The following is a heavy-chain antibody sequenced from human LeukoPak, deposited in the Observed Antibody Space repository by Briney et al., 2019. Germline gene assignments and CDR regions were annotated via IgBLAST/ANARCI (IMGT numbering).Heavy chain of an antibody. CDR1: GFSLSTSGVG. V-gene: IGHV2-5*02. D-gene: IGHD2/OR15-2a*01. Sequence: SGPTLVNPTQTLTLTCSFSGFSLSTSGVGVGWIRQPPGKTLEWLAVIYWDDDKRYSPSLKSRLTITKDTSKNQVVLTMTNMDPVDTATYYCAHHLTSCSSTTCYTDPRSNWFDPWGQGTLVTVSS. CDR3: AHHLTSCSSTTCYTDPRSNWFDP. J-gene: IGHJ5*02. CDR2: IYWDDDK.